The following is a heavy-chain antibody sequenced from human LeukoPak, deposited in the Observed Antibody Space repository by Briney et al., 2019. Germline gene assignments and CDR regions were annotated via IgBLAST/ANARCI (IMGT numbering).Heavy chain of an antibody. Sequence: GGSLRLSCAASGFTFSSYAMSWVRQAPGKGLEWVSAINSAGSTYYGDSVRGRFTISRDNSKNMLYLQMNSLRAEDTAVYYCAKESGALGAPLYDYWGQGILVTGSS. V-gene: IGHV3-23*01. CDR1: GFTFSSYA. CDR3: AKESGALGAPLYDY. J-gene: IGHJ4*02. CDR2: INSAGST. D-gene: IGHD4/OR15-4a*01.